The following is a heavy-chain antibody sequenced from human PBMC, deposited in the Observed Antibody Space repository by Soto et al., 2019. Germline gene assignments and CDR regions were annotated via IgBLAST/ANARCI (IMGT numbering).Heavy chain of an antibody. CDR3: ARDLAAGAYYYYGMDV. CDR2: IISDGSNT. V-gene: IGHV3-74*01. J-gene: IGHJ6*02. Sequence: GGSLRLSCAASGFTFSNYWMHWVRQGPGKPLVWVSRIISDGSNTGYADSVKGRFTISRDNAKNTLYLQMNSLRAEDTAVYYCARDLAAGAYYYYGMDVWGQGTTVTVSS. CDR1: GFTFSNYW. D-gene: IGHD6-13*01.